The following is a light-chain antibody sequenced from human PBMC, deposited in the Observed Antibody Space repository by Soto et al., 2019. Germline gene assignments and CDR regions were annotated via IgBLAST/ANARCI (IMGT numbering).Light chain of an antibody. CDR2: LNSDGSH. Sequence: QLVLTQSPSASASLGASVKLTCTLSSGHSSYAIAWHQQQPEKGPRYLMKLNSDGSHSKGDGIPGRFSGSSSGAERYLTISSLQSEDEADYYCPTWGTGYVFVTGTKVTVL. J-gene: IGLJ1*01. CDR3: PTWGTGYV. V-gene: IGLV4-69*01. CDR1: SGHSSYA.